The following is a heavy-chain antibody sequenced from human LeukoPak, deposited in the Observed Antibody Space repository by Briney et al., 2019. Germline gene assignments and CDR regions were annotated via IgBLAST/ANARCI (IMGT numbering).Heavy chain of an antibody. Sequence: SQTLSLTCAVSGGSISSGGYSWSWIRQPPGKGLEWIGYIYHSGSTYYNPSLKSRVTISVDTSKNQFSLKLSSVTAADTAVYYCARASLLSSPYSYSPFDYWGQGTLVTVSS. D-gene: IGHD2-15*01. CDR2: IYHSGST. V-gene: IGHV4-30-2*01. J-gene: IGHJ4*02. CDR1: GGSISSGGYS. CDR3: ARASLLSSPYSYSPFDY.